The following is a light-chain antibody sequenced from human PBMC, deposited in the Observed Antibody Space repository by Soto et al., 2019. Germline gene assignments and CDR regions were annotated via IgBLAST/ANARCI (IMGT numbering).Light chain of an antibody. CDR2: STS. CDR3: VLYMGSGISV. J-gene: IGLJ3*02. V-gene: IGLV8-61*01. CDR1: SGSVSNSYY. Sequence: QTVVTQEPSFSVSPGGTVTLTCGLSSGSVSNSYYPSWYQQTPGQAPRTLIYSTSTRSSGVPDRFSGSILGNKAALTITGAQADDESDYYCVLYMGSGISVFGGGTKVTVL.